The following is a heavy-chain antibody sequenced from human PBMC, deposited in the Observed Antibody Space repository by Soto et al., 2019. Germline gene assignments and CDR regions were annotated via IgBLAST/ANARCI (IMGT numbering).Heavy chain of an antibody. D-gene: IGHD3-9*01. V-gene: IGHV1-69*01. CDR3: ARAHILRYFDWLSPGPVYYYYGMDV. J-gene: IGHJ6*02. CDR1: GGTFSSYA. Sequence: QVQLVQSGAEVKKPVSSVKVSCKASGGTFSSYAISWVRQAPGQGLEWMGGIIPIFGTANYAQKFQGRVTITADESTSTAYMELSSLRSEDTAVYYCARAHILRYFDWLSPGPVYYYYGMDVWGQGTTVTVSS. CDR2: IIPIFGTA.